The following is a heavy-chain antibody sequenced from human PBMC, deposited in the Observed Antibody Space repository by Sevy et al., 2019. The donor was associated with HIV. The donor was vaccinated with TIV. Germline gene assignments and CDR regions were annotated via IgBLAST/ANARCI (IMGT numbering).Heavy chain of an antibody. V-gene: IGHV3-7*01. CDR1: GFTFSSYW. D-gene: IGHD3-22*01. Sequence: GGSLRLSCAASGFTFSSYWMSWVRQAPGKGLEWVANIKQDGSEKYYVDSVKGRFTISRDNAKNSLYLQMNSLRAEDTAVYYCARDVNSYYYDSSGFDYWGQGTLVTVSS. CDR2: IKQDGSEK. CDR3: ARDVNSYYYDSSGFDY. J-gene: IGHJ4*02.